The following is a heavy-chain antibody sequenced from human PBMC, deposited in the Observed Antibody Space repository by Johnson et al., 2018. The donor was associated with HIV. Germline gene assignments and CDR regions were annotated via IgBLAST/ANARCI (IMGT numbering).Heavy chain of an antibody. D-gene: IGHD5-18*01. CDR1: GFTVSSNY. V-gene: IGHV3-66*01. Sequence: VQLVESGGGVVQPGRSRRLSCAVSGFTVSSNYMSWVRQAPGKGLEWVSVIYSGDTTYYADSVKGRFTISRDNSKNTLYLQMSSLRVEDTALYYCAKAYSYGAFDIWGQGTMVTVSS. CDR2: IYSGDTT. J-gene: IGHJ3*02. CDR3: AKAYSYGAFDI.